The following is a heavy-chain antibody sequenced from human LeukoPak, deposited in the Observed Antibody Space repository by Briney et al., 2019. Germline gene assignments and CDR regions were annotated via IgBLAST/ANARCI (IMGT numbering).Heavy chain of an antibody. V-gene: IGHV4-30-4*02. CDR1: GGSISSGDYY. D-gene: IGHD2-2*02. CDR2: IYYSGST. CDR3: AREPYCSSTSCYTREYFDL. Sequence: SETLSLTCTVSGGSISSGDYYWGWIRQPPGKGLEWIGYIYYSGSTYYSPSLKSRVTISVDTYKNQSSLKLSSVTAADTAVYYCAREPYCSSTSCYTREYFDLWGRGTLVTVSS. J-gene: IGHJ2*01.